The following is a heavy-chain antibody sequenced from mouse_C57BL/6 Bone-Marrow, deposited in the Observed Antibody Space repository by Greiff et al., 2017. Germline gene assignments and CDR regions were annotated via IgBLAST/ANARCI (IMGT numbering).Heavy chain of an antibody. V-gene: IGHV1-7*01. CDR1: GYTFTSYW. CDR2: INPSSGYT. J-gene: IGHJ3*01. CDR3: AKGQLRAWFDY. Sequence: VPLQPSGAELAKPGASVKLSCTASGYTFTSYWLHWVKQRPGQGLEWIGYINPSSGYTKYNQKFKDKATLTADQSSSTGYLQLSSLTYEDSAVYYCAKGQLRAWFDYWGQGTLVTVSA. D-gene: IGHD3-2*02.